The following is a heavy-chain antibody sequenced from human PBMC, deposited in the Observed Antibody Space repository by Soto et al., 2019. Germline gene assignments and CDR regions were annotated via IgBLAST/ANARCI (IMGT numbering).Heavy chain of an antibody. V-gene: IGHV1-69*02. CDR3: ARQAYDSSGYAAFDI. D-gene: IGHD3-22*01. Sequence: QVQLVQSGAEVKKPGSSVKVSCKASGGTFSSYTISWVRQAPGQGLEWMGRIIPILGIANYAQKFQGRVTITADKSTSTAYMELSSLSSEDTAVYYCARQAYDSSGYAAFDIWGQGTMVTVSS. CDR1: GGTFSSYT. CDR2: IIPILGIA. J-gene: IGHJ3*02.